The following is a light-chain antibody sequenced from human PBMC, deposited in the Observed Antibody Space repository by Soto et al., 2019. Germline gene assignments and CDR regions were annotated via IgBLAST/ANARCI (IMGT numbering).Light chain of an antibody. Sequence: EIVMTQSPATLSVSQGERATLSCRASQSVSSKLAWYQQKPGQAPRLLIYGASTRATGIPARFSGSGSGTEFTLIISSLQSEDSAVYYCQQYNSWLWTFGQGTKVDIK. CDR1: QSVSSK. CDR3: QQYNSWLWT. V-gene: IGKV3-15*01. J-gene: IGKJ1*01. CDR2: GAS.